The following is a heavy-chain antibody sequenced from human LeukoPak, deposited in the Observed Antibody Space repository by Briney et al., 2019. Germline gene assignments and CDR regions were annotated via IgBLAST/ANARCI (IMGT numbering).Heavy chain of an antibody. CDR3: ARDLRCSSSSYYYYYMNV. J-gene: IGHJ6*03. V-gene: IGHV3-66*02. CDR1: GFTVSSNY. CDR2: IYSGGST. D-gene: IGHD6-6*01. Sequence: PGGSLRLSCAASGFTVSSNYMSWVRQAPGKGLEWVSVIYSGGSTYYADSVKGRFTISRDNSKNTLYLQMNSLRAEDTAVYYCARDLRCSSSSYYYYYMNVWGKGTTVIVSS.